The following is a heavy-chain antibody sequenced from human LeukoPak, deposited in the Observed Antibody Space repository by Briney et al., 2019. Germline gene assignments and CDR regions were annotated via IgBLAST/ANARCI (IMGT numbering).Heavy chain of an antibody. CDR1: GGSFSGYY. Sequence: SETLSLTCAVYGGSFSGYYWSWIRQPPGKGLEWIGEINHSGSTNYNPSLKSRVTISVDTSKNQFSLKLSSVTAADTAVYYCARGVRGSYQLLYRHWYFDLWGRGTLVTVS. CDR3: ARGVRGSYQLLYRHWYFDL. J-gene: IGHJ2*01. CDR2: INHSGST. D-gene: IGHD2-2*02. V-gene: IGHV4-34*01.